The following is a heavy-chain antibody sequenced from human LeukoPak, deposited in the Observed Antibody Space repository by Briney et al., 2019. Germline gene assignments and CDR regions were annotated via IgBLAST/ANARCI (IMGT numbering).Heavy chain of an antibody. CDR3: ARHIMVRGVIRPFDI. Sequence: ASVKVSCTASGYTFTSYAMNWVRQAPGQGLEWMGWINTNTGNPTYAQGFTGRFVFSLDTSVSTAYLQISSLKAEDTAVYYCARHIMVRGVIRPFDIWGQGTMVTVSS. CDR1: GYTFTSYA. J-gene: IGHJ3*02. D-gene: IGHD3-10*01. CDR2: INTNTGNP. V-gene: IGHV7-4-1*02.